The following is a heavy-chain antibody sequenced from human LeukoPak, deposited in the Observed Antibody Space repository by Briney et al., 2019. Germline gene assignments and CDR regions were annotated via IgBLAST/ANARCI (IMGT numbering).Heavy chain of an antibody. J-gene: IGHJ5*02. Sequence: ASVKVSCKASGYTFTGYYMHWVRQAPGQGLGWMGWINPNSGGTNYAQKFQGRVTMTRDTSISTAYMELSRLRSDDTAVYYCASLTAAAGTRDWFDPWGQGTRVTVSS. CDR1: GYTFTGYY. CDR3: ASLTAAAGTRDWFDP. V-gene: IGHV1-2*02. CDR2: INPNSGGT. D-gene: IGHD6-13*01.